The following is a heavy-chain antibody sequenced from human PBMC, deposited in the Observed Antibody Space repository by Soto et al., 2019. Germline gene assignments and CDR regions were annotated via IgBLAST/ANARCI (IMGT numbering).Heavy chain of an antibody. Sequence: EVKLVESGGGLVKPGGSLRLACAASGITLSNAWMTWVRQAPGKGREWVGRIKSTTAGGTREYAAPVKGRFTISRDDSKNTLFLQMNSLKIEDTALDYCATGARGDYWGQGSMVTVSS. D-gene: IGHD6-6*01. V-gene: IGHV3-15*01. CDR3: ATGARGDY. CDR2: IKSTTAGGTR. J-gene: IGHJ4*02. CDR1: GITLSNAW.